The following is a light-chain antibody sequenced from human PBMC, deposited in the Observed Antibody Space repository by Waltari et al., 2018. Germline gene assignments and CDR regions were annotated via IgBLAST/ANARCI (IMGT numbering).Light chain of an antibody. Sequence: DIVMTQSPDSLAVSLGERATINCKHSQSVLYNSNNKNFLAWYQQKPGQPPKLLIYWASTRESGVPDRFSGSGSGTDFTLTISSLQSEDVAVYYCQQYYSTPWTFGQGTKVEIK. CDR1: QSVLYNSNNKNF. CDR2: WAS. J-gene: IGKJ1*01. CDR3: QQYYSTPWT. V-gene: IGKV4-1*01.